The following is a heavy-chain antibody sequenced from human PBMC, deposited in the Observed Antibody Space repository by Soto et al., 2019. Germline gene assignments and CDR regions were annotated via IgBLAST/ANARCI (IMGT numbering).Heavy chain of an antibody. Sequence: SETLCLTCTVSGGSIISYYWSWILQPPGKGLEWIGYIYYSGSTNYNPSLKSRVTISVDTSKNQFSLKLSSVTAADTAVYYCARDSAARHYYYGMDVWGQGTTVTVSS. V-gene: IGHV4-59*01. J-gene: IGHJ6*02. CDR3: ARDSAARHYYYGMDV. CDR2: IYYSGST. D-gene: IGHD6-6*01. CDR1: GGSIISYY.